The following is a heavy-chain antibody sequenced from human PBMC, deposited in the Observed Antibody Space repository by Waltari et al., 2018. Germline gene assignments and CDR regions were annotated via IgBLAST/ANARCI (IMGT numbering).Heavy chain of an antibody. J-gene: IGHJ4*02. Sequence: QVQLQESGPGLVKPSETLSLTCAVSGYSISSGYYWGWIRQPPGKGLEWIGSIYHSGSTYYNPSLKSRVTISVDTSKNQFSLKLSSVTAADTAVYYCATAGFGYSSSYGADYWGQGTLVIVSS. CDR3: ATAGFGYSSSYGADY. D-gene: IGHD6-19*01. CDR1: GYSISSGYY. V-gene: IGHV4-38-2*01. CDR2: IYHSGST.